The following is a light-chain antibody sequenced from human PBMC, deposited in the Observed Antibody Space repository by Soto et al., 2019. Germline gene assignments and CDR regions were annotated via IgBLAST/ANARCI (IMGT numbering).Light chain of an antibody. CDR2: GAS. CDR3: KQYNDWPRT. V-gene: IGKV3-15*01. J-gene: IGKJ1*01. CDR1: QSVCTN. Sequence: EVVMTQSPAILSCSPVERATRSCVAGQSVCTNLAWYQQKTGQAPRLLIYGASTRATGSTERLSASGSATEFTLTISSLLSEDFAVYYCKQYNDWPRTFGQGTKVDIK.